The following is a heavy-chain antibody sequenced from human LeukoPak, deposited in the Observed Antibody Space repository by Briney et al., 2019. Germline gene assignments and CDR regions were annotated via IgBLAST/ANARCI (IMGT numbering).Heavy chain of an antibody. J-gene: IGHJ4*02. CDR2: IYCGST. CDR1: GGSISSSSYY. D-gene: IGHD3-10*01. V-gene: IGHV4-39*01. CDR3: ARYGSGYY. Sequence: SETLSLTCTVSGGSISSSSYYWGWIRQPPGKGLEWIGSIYCGSTYYNPSLKSRVTISVDTSKNQFSLKLSSVTAADTAVYYCARYGSGYYWGQGTLVTVSS.